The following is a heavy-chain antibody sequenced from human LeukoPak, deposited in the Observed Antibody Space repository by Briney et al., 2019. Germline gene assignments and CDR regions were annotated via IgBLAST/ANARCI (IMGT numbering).Heavy chain of an antibody. CDR1: GFTFSSYA. CDR3: ARDSVAGTMYFDY. Sequence: PGGSLRLSCAASGFTFSSYAMHWVRQAPGKGLEWVAVISYDGSNKYNADSVKGRFTISRDNSKNTLYLQMNSLRAEDTAVYYCARDSVAGTMYFDYWGQGTLVTVSS. CDR2: ISYDGSNK. V-gene: IGHV3-30-3*01. D-gene: IGHD6-19*01. J-gene: IGHJ4*02.